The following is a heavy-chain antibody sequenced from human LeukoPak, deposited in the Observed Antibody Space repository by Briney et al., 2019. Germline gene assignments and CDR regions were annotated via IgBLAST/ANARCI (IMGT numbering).Heavy chain of an antibody. J-gene: IGHJ4*02. CDR2: IYYSGST. Sequence: SETLSLTCTVSGGSISSISHYWGWIRQPPGRGLEWIGSIYYSGSTYCNPSLKSRLAISVDTSKNQFSLKLRSVTAADMAVYYCARENSTMSGPSFDHWGQGTLVTVSS. V-gene: IGHV4-39*01. D-gene: IGHD2/OR15-2a*01. CDR3: ARENSTMSGPSFDH. CDR1: GGSISSISHY.